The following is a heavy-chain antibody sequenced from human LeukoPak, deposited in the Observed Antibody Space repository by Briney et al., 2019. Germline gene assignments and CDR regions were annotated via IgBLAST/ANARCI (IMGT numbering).Heavy chain of an antibody. V-gene: IGHV4-38-2*02. CDR1: GYSFNSGYY. D-gene: IGHD1-26*01. CDR2: IHHSGNT. CDR3: ARSLRGSYS. J-gene: IGHJ4*02. Sequence: PSETLSLTCIVSGYSFNSGYYWAWIRQPPGKGLEWIGSIHHSGNTYNNPSLKSRVTISVDTSKRQFSLRLSSVTAADTAVYYCARSLRGSYSWGQGTLVTVSS.